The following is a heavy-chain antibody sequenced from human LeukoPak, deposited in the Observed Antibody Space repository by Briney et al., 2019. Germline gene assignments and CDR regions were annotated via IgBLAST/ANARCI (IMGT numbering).Heavy chain of an antibody. CDR3: ARCTMVRGVTVTANWFDP. V-gene: IGHV4-59*08. CDR2: IYYSGDI. J-gene: IGHJ5*02. Sequence: SETLSLTCTVSGGSVSSDYWSWIRQPPGKGLEWIGNIYYSGDIYYNPSLKSRVTISIDTSKNQFSLKLKSVTAADTAVYYCARCTMVRGVTVTANWFDPWGQGTLVTVSS. D-gene: IGHD3-10*01. CDR1: GGSVSSDY.